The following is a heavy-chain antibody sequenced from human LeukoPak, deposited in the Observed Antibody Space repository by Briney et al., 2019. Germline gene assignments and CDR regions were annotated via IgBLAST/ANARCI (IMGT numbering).Heavy chain of an antibody. D-gene: IGHD3-22*01. CDR3: ARDRYYDSSGFRLREPEYFDY. J-gene: IGHJ4*02. CDR2: ISGSGENT. V-gene: IGHV3-23*01. Sequence: PGGSLRLSCAASGFTFSNYAISWVRQAPGKGLEWVSGISGSGENTYYADSVKGRFTISRDNSKNTLYLQMNSLRAEDTAVYYCARDRYYDSSGFRLREPEYFDYWGQGTLVTVSS. CDR1: GFTFSNYA.